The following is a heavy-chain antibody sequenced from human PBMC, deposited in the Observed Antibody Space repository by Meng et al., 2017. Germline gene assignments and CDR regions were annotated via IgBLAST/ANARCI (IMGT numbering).Heavy chain of an antibody. V-gene: IGHV4-34*01. D-gene: IGHD6-6*01. Sequence: QGPLQGWGAGLFKPSETLSLTCAVYGGSFSGYYWSWIRQPPGKGLEWIGEINHSGSTNYNPSLKSRVTISVDTSKNQFSLKLSSVTAADTAVYYCARRGIAARPFYYWGQGTLVTVSS. CDR2: INHSGST. J-gene: IGHJ4*02. CDR1: GGSFSGYY. CDR3: ARRGIAARPFYY.